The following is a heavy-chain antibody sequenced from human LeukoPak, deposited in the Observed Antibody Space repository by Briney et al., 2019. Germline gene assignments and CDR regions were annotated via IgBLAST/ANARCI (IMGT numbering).Heavy chain of an antibody. CDR2: ISSSSSTI. J-gene: IGHJ4*02. CDR3: ARHDFWSGYYHFDY. V-gene: IGHV3-48*02. D-gene: IGHD3-3*01. CDR1: GFTFSSYS. Sequence: GGSLRLSCAASGFTFSSYSMNWVRQAPGKGLEWVSYISSSSSTIYYADSVKGRFTISRDNAKNSLYLQMNSLRDEDTAVYYCARHDFWSGYYHFDYWGQGTLVTVSP.